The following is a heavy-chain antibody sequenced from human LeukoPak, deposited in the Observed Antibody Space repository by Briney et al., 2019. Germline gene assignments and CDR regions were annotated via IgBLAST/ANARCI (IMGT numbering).Heavy chain of an antibody. CDR3: ARPYYYDSRIDP. D-gene: IGHD3-22*01. V-gene: IGHV4-30-4*01. Sequence: PSETLSLTCTVSGGSISSGVYYWSWIRQPPGKGLEWIGYFYYSGSTYYNPSLKSRVTISVDTSKNQFSLKLSSVTAADTAVYYCARPYYYDSRIDPWGQGTLVTVSS. CDR1: GGSISSGVYY. J-gene: IGHJ5*02. CDR2: FYYSGST.